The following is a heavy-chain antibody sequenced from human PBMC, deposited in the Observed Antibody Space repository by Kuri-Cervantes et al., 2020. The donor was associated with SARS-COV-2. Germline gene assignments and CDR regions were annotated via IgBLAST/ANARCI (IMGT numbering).Heavy chain of an antibody. CDR2: VSRSSSYI. CDR1: GFTFSSFS. V-gene: IGHV3-21*01. D-gene: IGHD3-22*01. J-gene: IGHJ4*02. CDR3: ARGGAYCYDSSGPPGY. Sequence: GESLQISCAASGFTFSSFSMNWVRQAPGKGLEWVSSVSRSSSYIYYADSVKGRFTIYRDNAKNSLYLQMNSLRAEDTAVYYCARGGAYCYDSSGPPGYWGQGTLVTVSS.